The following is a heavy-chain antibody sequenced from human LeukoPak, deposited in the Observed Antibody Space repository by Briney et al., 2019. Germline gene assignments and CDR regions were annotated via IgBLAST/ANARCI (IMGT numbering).Heavy chain of an antibody. CDR2: ISPSGGST. CDR3: ARGSPGYRDVFDI. Sequence: GASVKVSCKAFGYTFTSNYMHWVRQAPGQGPEWMGVISPSGGSTTYAQKFQGRVTMTRDTSISTAYMELSRLRSDDTAVYYCARGSPGYRDVFDIWGQGTMVTVSS. V-gene: IGHV1-46*01. CDR1: GYTFTSNY. J-gene: IGHJ3*02. D-gene: IGHD5-24*01.